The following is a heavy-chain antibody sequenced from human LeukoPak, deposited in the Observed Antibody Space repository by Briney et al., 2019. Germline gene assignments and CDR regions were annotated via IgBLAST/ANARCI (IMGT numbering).Heavy chain of an antibody. D-gene: IGHD2-8*01. Sequence: GRSLRLSCAASGFTFDDFALHWVRQAPGRGLEWVAGITWNSGSIDYADSVKGRYTISRDNAKNSLYLQMNSLRPEDTALYYCAKGPSNYYFDSWGQGTLVTVSS. V-gene: IGHV3-9*01. CDR2: ITWNSGSI. CDR1: GFTFDDFA. CDR3: AKGPSNYYFDS. J-gene: IGHJ4*02.